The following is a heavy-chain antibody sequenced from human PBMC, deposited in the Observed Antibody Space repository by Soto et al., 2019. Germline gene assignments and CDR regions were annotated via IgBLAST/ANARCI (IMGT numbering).Heavy chain of an antibody. Sequence: VQLVESGGGLVQPGGSLRLSCAASGFTFSSYWMHWVRQATGKGLVWVSRINGERRSTSYADSVKGRFTISRDNAKNTLYMQMNSLRAEDTAVYYCTRDAYYDFWSGYSGYYYYYMDVWGKGTTVTVSS. CDR1: GFTFSSYW. CDR2: INGERRST. V-gene: IGHV3-74*01. D-gene: IGHD3-3*01. J-gene: IGHJ6*03. CDR3: TRDAYYDFWSGYSGYYYYYMDV.